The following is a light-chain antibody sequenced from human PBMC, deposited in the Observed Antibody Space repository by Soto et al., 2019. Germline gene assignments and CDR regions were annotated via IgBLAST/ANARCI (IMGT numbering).Light chain of an antibody. Sequence: QSVLTQPPSVSGAPGQRVTISCTGSSSNIGAGYDVHWYQQLPGTAPKLLIYGNSNRPSGVPDRFSGSKSGTSASLAITGLQAEDEADYYCQSYDSSLSHAVFGGRTQLTVL. CDR2: GNS. CDR3: QSYDSSLSHAV. V-gene: IGLV1-40*01. J-gene: IGLJ7*01. CDR1: SSNIGAGYD.